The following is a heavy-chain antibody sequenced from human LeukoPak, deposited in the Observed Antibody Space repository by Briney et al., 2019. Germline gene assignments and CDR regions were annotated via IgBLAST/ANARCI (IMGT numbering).Heavy chain of an antibody. CDR1: GFTVSSNY. CDR2: IYSGGST. CDR3: ASTVHYYDSSGYYGGNAFDI. V-gene: IGHV3-66*01. J-gene: IGHJ3*02. Sequence: GGSLRLSCAASGFTVSSNYMSWVRQAPGKGLEWVSVIYSGGSTYYSDSVKGRFTISRDNSKNTLYHQMNSLRAEHTAVYYCASTVHYYDSSGYYGGNAFDIWGQGTMVAVSS. D-gene: IGHD3-22*01.